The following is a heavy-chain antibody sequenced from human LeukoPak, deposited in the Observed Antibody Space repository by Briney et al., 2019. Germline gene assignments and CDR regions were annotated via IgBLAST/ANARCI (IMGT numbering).Heavy chain of an antibody. J-gene: IGHJ4*02. CDR1: GYTFTGYY. CDR2: INPNTGGT. D-gene: IGHD1-26*01. V-gene: IGHV1-2*02. CDR3: ARDFHYSGSFLY. Sequence: ASVKVSCKASGYTFTGYYMHWVRQAPGQGLEWMGWINPNTGGTNYEQKFQGRVSMTRDTSISTAYMELTRLKSDDTAVYYCARDFHYSGSFLYWGQGTLVTVSS.